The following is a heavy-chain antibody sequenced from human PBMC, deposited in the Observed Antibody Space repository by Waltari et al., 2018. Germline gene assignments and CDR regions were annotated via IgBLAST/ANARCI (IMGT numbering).Heavy chain of an antibody. CDR2: ISNDGSRE. D-gene: IGHD5-12*01. Sequence: QIQLVESGGGVVQPGRSLTLSCAASGFNFNNCNMHWVRQSPGQGLERMEGISNDGSREDYADSVKSRFTVSRENSKNTLYLQINNLRDDDTAVYYCVKYSGFDYFFDYWGQGTLVSVSS. J-gene: IGHJ4*02. CDR3: VKYSGFDYFFDY. CDR1: GFNFNNCN. V-gene: IGHV3-30*18.